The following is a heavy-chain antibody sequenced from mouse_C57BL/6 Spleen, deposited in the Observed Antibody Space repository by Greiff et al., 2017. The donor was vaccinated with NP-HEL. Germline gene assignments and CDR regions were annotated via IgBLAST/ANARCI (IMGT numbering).Heavy chain of an antibody. CDR1: GYAFSSSW. D-gene: IGHD2-3*01. Sequence: VQLVESGPELVKPGASVKISCKASGYAFSSSWMNWVKQRPGKGLEWIGRIYPGDGDTNYNGKFKGKATLTADKSSSTAYMQLSSLTSEDSAVYYCARQPVIYDGYYGYFDVWGTGTTVTVSS. J-gene: IGHJ1*03. CDR3: ARQPVIYDGYYGYFDV. CDR2: IYPGDGDT. V-gene: IGHV1-82*01.